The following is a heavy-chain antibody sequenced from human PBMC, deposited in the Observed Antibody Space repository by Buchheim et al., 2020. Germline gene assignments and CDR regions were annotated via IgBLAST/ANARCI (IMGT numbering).Heavy chain of an antibody. J-gene: IGHJ4*02. D-gene: IGHD3-10*01. CDR1: GFTFSSYG. CDR2: IWYDGSNK. Sequence: QVQLVESGGGVVQPGRSLRLSCAASGFTFSSYGMHWVRQAPGKGLEWVAVIWYDGSNKYYADSVKGRFTISRDNSKNTPYLQMNSLRAEDTAVYYCAKGPLYTMVQGVTQRWGQGTL. V-gene: IGHV3-33*06. CDR3: AKGPLYTMVQGVTQR.